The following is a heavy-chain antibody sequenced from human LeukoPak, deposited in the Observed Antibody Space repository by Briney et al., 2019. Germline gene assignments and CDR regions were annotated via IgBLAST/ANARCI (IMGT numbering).Heavy chain of an antibody. J-gene: IGHJ4*02. CDR2: MNPNSGNT. Sequence: ASVKVSCKAPGYTFTSYDINWVRQATGQGLEWMGWMNPNSGNTGYAQKFQGRVTMTRNTSISTAYMELSSLRSEDTAVYYCARGYCSGGSCYSDFDYWGQGTLVTVSS. D-gene: IGHD2-15*01. CDR1: GYTFTSYD. V-gene: IGHV1-8*01. CDR3: ARGYCSGGSCYSDFDY.